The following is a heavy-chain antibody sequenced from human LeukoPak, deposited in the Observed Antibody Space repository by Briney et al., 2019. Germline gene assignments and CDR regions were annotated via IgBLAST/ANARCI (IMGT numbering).Heavy chain of an antibody. J-gene: IGHJ3*02. CDR1: GASISSSSYY. CDR3: ARVAADAFDI. D-gene: IGHD6-19*01. CDR2: IYHSGST. Sequence: PSETLSLTCTVSGASISSSSYYWGWIRQPPGKGLEWIGEIYHSGSTNYNPSLKSRVTISVDKSKNQFSLKLSSVTAADTAVYYCARVAADAFDIWGQGTMVTVSS. V-gene: IGHV4-39*07.